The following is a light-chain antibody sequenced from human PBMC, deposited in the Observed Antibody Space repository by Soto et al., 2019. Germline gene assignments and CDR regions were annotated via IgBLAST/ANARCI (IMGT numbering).Light chain of an antibody. CDR3: QQYGSSPRT. CDR1: QSVSSSY. J-gene: IGKJ1*01. CDR2: GAS. V-gene: IGKV3-20*01. Sequence: EIVLTQSPGTLSLSPGERATLSCRAGQSVSSSYLAWYQQKPGQAPRLLIYGASTRATGIPDRFSGSGSGTDFTLTISRLEPEDFVVYYCQQYGSSPRTFGQGTKVEIK.